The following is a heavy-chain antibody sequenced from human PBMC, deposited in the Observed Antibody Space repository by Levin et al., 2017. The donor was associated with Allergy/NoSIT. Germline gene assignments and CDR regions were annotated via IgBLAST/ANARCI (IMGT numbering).Heavy chain of an antibody. CDR2: INPNSGGT. V-gene: IGHV1-2*02. CDR1: GYTFTGYY. D-gene: IGHD3-3*01. J-gene: IGHJ5*02. CDR3: ARSFWSGYYYPPNNWFDP. Sequence: ASVKVSCKASGYTFTGYYMHWVRQAPGQGLEWMGWINPNSGGTNYAQKFQGRVTMTRDTSISTAYMELSRLRSDDTAVYYCARSFWSGYYYPPNNWFDPWGQGTLVTVSS.